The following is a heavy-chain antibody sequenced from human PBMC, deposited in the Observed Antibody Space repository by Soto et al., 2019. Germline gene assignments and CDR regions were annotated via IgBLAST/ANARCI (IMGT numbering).Heavy chain of an antibody. Sequence: QVQLVQSGAEVKKTGASVKVSCKASGYTFTSNYMHWVRQAPGRRLEWMGIINPNGGDTSYVQKFQGRVTVTRDTSTSTVYMELSSLRSEDTAVYYCALGGLDFWGQGTMVTVSS. CDR3: ALGGLDF. D-gene: IGHD2-15*01. J-gene: IGHJ3*01. V-gene: IGHV1-46*01. CDR2: INPNGGDT. CDR1: GYTFTSNY.